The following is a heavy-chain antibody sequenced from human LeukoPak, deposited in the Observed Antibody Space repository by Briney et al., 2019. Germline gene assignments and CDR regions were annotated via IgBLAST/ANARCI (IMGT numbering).Heavy chain of an antibody. V-gene: IGHV4-34*01. CDR1: GGPFRGYH. J-gene: IGHJ6*03. CDR3: ARGCSMIEGYYYMDV. Sequence: PSETLSLTCAVYGGPFRGYHWSWIRQPPGKGLEWIGEIYHSGSTKYNPSLKSRVTISVDTSKNQFSLKLSSVTAADTAVYYCARGCSMIEGYYYMDVWGKGTTVTVSS. CDR2: IYHSGST. D-gene: IGHD3-22*01.